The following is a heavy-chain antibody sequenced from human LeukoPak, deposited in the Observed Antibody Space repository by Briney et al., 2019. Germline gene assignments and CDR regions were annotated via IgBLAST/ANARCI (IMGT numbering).Heavy chain of an antibody. V-gene: IGHV4-30-2*01. CDR1: GGSISSGGYS. J-gene: IGHJ4*02. D-gene: IGHD5-12*01. CDR2: IYHSEST. CDR3: ARVATTYYFDY. Sequence: ESSQTLSLTCAVSGGSISSGGYSWSWIRQPPGKGLEWIGYIYHSESTYYNPSLKSRVTISVDRSGNQFSLKLSSVTAADTAVYYCARVATTYYFDYWGQGTLVTVSS.